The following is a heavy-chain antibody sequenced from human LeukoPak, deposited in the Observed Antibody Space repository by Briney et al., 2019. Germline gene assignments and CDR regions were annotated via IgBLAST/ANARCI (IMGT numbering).Heavy chain of an antibody. D-gene: IGHD3-16*01. V-gene: IGHV3-64*01. Sequence: GGSLRLPWAPSGFTFSTSSMHWVRQSPGKRLEYVSAINDNGGATYYESSVKGRFTISRDNSKNTLYLQMGSLTAEDMAVYYCVRRSPIGPYDYWGQGTLVTVAS. CDR1: GFTFSTSS. CDR3: VRRSPIGPYDY. J-gene: IGHJ4*02. CDR2: INDNGGAT.